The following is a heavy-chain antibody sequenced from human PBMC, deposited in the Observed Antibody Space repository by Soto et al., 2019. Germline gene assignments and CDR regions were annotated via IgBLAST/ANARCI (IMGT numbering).Heavy chain of an antibody. J-gene: IGHJ3*02. V-gene: IGHV3-30*04. Sequence: GGSLRLSCAASGFTFSSYAMHWVRQAPGKGLEWGAVISYDGSNKYYADSVKGRFTISRDNSKNTLYLQMNSLRAEDTALSYCSRSKKTGSPDAFDIWGQGTMVTVSS. CDR3: SRSKKTGSPDAFDI. D-gene: IGHD1-1*01. CDR1: GFTFSSYA. CDR2: ISYDGSNK.